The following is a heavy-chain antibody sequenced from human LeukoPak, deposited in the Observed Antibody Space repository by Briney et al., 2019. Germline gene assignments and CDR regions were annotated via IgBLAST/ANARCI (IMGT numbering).Heavy chain of an antibody. CDR2: ISWNSGNI. CDR3: ARDSSYYYGAGSLGPDY. D-gene: IGHD3-10*01. J-gene: IGHJ4*02. CDR1: GFTFDDYA. V-gene: IGHV3-9*01. Sequence: GGSLRLSCAASGFTFDDYAMHWVRQAPGKGLEWVSGISWNSGNIGYADSVKGRFTISRDNAKNSLYLQMNSLRAEDTALYYCARDSSYYYGAGSLGPDYWGQGNLVTVSS.